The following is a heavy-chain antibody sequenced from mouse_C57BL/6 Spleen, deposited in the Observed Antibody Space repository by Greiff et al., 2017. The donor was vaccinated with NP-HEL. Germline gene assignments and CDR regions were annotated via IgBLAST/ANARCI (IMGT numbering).Heavy chain of an antibody. CDR2: IYPSDSET. CDR1: GYTFTSYW. CDR3: ARPSYYYGSSYGLFDY. Sequence: QVQLQQSGAELVRPGSSVKLSCKASGYTFTSYWMDWVKQRPGQGLEWIGNIYPSDSETHYNQKFKDKATLTVDKSSSTAYMQLSSLTSEDSAVYYCARPSYYYGSSYGLFDYWGQGTTLTVSS. V-gene: IGHV1-61*01. D-gene: IGHD1-1*01. J-gene: IGHJ2*01.